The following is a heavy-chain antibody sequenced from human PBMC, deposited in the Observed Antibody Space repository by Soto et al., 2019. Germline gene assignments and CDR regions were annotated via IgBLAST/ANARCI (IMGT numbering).Heavy chain of an antibody. Sequence: QVQLVQSGAEVKKPGSSVKVSCKASGGTFSSYAISWVRQAPGQGLEWMGGIIPIFGTANYAQKFQGRVTITADESTSTAYMELRSLGSEDTAVYYCARERGVATTSPPFLDYWGQGTLVTVSS. J-gene: IGHJ4*02. CDR2: IIPIFGTA. CDR3: ARERGVATTSPPFLDY. D-gene: IGHD5-12*01. V-gene: IGHV1-69*01. CDR1: GGTFSSYA.